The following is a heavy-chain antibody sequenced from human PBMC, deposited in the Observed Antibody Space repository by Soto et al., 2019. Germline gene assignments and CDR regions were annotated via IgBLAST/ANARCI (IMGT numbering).Heavy chain of an antibody. CDR1: GFTFSSYA. CDR2: ISGSGGST. Sequence: GGSLRLSCAASGFTFSSYAMSWVRQAPGKGLEWVSAISGSGGSTYYADSVKGRFTISRDNSKNTLYLQMNSLRAEDTAVYYCAKDYDILTGYYIDGIDYWGPGTLVTVSS. V-gene: IGHV3-23*01. CDR3: AKDYDILTGYYIDGIDY. J-gene: IGHJ4*02. D-gene: IGHD3-9*01.